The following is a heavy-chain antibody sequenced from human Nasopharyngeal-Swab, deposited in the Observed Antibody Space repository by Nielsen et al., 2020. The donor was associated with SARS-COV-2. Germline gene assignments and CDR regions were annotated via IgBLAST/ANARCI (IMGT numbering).Heavy chain of an antibody. CDR2: ISSSSSYI. J-gene: IGHJ6*02. CDR3: ARDSAVYDFWSGYSGYYYSGMDV. V-gene: IGHV3-21*01. D-gene: IGHD3-3*01. CDR1: GFTFSSYS. Sequence: GESLKISCAASGFTFSSYSMNWVRQAPGKGPEWVSSISSSSSYIYYADSVKGRFTISRDNAKNSLYLQMNSLRAEDTAVYYCARDSAVYDFWSGYSGYYYSGMDVWGQGTTVTVSS.